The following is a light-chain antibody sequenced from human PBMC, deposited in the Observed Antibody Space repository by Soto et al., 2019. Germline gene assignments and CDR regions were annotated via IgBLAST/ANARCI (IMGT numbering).Light chain of an antibody. CDR2: DAS. CDR3: QQYSHLIT. J-gene: IGKJ5*01. V-gene: IGKV1-33*01. CDR1: QDISNY. Sequence: DIQMTQSPSSLSESVGDRVSITCQASQDISNYLNWYQQKLGKAPKLLIYDASNLETGVPSRFSGRGSGTDFTFTISSLQPEDIATYYCQQYSHLITFGQGTRLEI.